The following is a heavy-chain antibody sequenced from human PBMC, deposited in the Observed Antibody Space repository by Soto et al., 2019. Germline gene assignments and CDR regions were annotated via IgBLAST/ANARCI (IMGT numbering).Heavy chain of an antibody. CDR2: TYYTGST. J-gene: IGHJ5*02. CDR3: AREGTFCSSTSCPNWFDR. Sequence: PSETLSLTCTVSGDSISSGDYYWSWIRQPPGKRLEWIGYTYYTGSTYYNPSLKSRVTMSVDTSKNQFSLKLSSVTAADTAVYYCAREGTFCSSTSCPNWFDRWGQGTVVTVSS. D-gene: IGHD2-2*01. V-gene: IGHV4-30-4*01. CDR1: GDSISSGDYY.